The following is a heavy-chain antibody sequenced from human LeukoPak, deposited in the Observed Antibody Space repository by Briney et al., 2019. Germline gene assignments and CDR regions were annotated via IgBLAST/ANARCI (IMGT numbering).Heavy chain of an antibody. CDR2: INPNSGGT. D-gene: IGHD3-22*01. J-gene: IGHJ6*03. Sequence: ASVKVSCKASGYTFTGYYMHWVRQAPGQGRECMGWINPNSGGTNYAQKFQGRGTMTRDTSISTAYMELSRLRSEDTAVYYCARENYYDSSGYYGGSYYMDVWGKGTTVTVSS. CDR3: ARENYYDSSGYYGGSYYMDV. CDR1: GYTFTGYY. V-gene: IGHV1-2*02.